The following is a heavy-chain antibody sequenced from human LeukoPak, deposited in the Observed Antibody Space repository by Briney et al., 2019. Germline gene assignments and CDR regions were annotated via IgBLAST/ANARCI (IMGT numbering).Heavy chain of an antibody. CDR3: ARGLLDGLLFDY. D-gene: IGHD5-24*01. J-gene: IGHJ4*02. V-gene: IGHV4-31*03. CDR2: IYYSGST. Sequence: PSQTLSLTCTVSGGSISSGGYYWSWIRQHPGKGLEWIGYIYYSGSTYYNPSLKSRVTISVDTSKNQFSLKLSSVTAADTAVYYCARGLLDGLLFDYWGQGTLVTVSS. CDR1: GGSISSGGYY.